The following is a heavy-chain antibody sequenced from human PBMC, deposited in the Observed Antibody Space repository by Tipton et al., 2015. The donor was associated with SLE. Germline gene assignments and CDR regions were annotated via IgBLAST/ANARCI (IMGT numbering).Heavy chain of an antibody. D-gene: IGHD2-15*01. CDR3: ARGGYCSGGSCCGILDS. CDR1: GFPFSSYE. J-gene: IGHJ4*02. Sequence: SLRLSCAASGFPFSSYEMNWVRQAPGKGLEWVSYISSSGSTIYYADSVKGRFTISRDNAKNSLYLQMNSRRAEDTAVYYCARGGYCSGGSCCGILDSWGQGSLVTVSS. CDR2: ISSSGSTI. V-gene: IGHV3-48*03.